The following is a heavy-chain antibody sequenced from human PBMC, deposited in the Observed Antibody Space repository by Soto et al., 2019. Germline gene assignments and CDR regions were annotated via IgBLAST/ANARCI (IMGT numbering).Heavy chain of an antibody. CDR1: GFIFSSYW. CDR2: IKQDGSEK. V-gene: IGHV3-7*01. CDR3: ETSRTPFDY. Sequence: QAGGSLRLSCAASGFIFSSYWMSWVRQAPGKGLEWVANIKQDGSEKYYVDAVKGRFTISRNNAKDSLYLQMNSLRAEDTAVYYCETSRTPFDYWGQGVLVTVSS. D-gene: IGHD2-15*01. J-gene: IGHJ4*02.